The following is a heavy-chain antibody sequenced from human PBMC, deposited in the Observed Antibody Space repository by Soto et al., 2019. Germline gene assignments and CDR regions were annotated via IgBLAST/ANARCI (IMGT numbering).Heavy chain of an antibody. J-gene: IGHJ5*02. CDR2: IWSDGSKE. CDR3: ARDKGTTCLDT. Sequence: GGSLRLSCAASGFTFSDHYMDWVRQAPGKGLEWVAMIWSDGSKEYYADSVKGRFTITRDNSKNMVFLQMDSLRAEDTAVYYCARDKGTTCLDTWGQGNRVTVSS. CDR1: GFTFSDHY. V-gene: IGHV3-33*08. D-gene: IGHD1-26*01.